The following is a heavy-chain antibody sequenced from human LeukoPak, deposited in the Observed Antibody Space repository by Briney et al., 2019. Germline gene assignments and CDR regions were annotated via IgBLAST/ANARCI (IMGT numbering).Heavy chain of an antibody. CDR3: ARHDGEGSGSLSY. J-gene: IGHJ4*02. CDR1: GGSISRFS. CDR2: IYYSGST. D-gene: IGHD3-10*01. V-gene: IGHV4-59*08. Sequence: SETLSLTCTVSGGSISRFSWNWIRQSPGKGLEWIGYIYYSGSTNYNPSLKSRVTISLDTSKNQFSLKLSSVTAADTAVYYRARHDGEGSGSLSYWGQGTLVTVSS.